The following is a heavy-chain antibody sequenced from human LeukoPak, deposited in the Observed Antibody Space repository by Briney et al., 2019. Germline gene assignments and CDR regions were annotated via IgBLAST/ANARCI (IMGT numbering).Heavy chain of an antibody. D-gene: IGHD2-15*01. CDR1: GYTFTGYY. CDR2: INPNSGGT. Sequence: ASVKVSCKASGYTFTGYYMHWVRQAPGQGLEWMGRINPNSGGTNYAQKFQGRVTMTRDTSISTAYMELSRLRSDDTAVYYCARDLYCIGGSCYVGGPEYNWFDPWGQGTLVTVSS. CDR3: ARDLYCIGGSCYVGGPEYNWFDP. J-gene: IGHJ5*02. V-gene: IGHV1-2*06.